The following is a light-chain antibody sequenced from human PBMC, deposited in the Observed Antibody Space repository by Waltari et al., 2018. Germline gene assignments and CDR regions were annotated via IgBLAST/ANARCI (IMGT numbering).Light chain of an antibody. Sequence: DIVMTQSPDSLAVSLGERVSINCKSSQSIFYSSNNKNCLAWYQQKPGQPPKLLIYWASSREFGVPKRFSGSGSGTDFTLTISSLEAEDVAIYYCQQYYSMPLTFGPGTTVEI. CDR3: QQYYSMPLT. V-gene: IGKV4-1*01. CDR2: WAS. CDR1: QSIFYSSNNKNC. J-gene: IGKJ3*01.